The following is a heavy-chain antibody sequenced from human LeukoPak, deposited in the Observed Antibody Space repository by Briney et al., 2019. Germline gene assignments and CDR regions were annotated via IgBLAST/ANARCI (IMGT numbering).Heavy chain of an antibody. D-gene: IGHD1-26*01. V-gene: IGHV3-23*01. J-gene: IGHJ4*02. Sequence: TGGSLRLSCAASGFTFSSYAMSWVRQAPGKGMEWVSAISGSGGSTYYADSVKGRFTISRDNCKNRLYLQMNSLRAEDTAVYYCAKVSAVPPRLFDYWGQGTLVTVSS. CDR1: GFTFSSYA. CDR2: ISGSGGST. CDR3: AKVSAVPPRLFDY.